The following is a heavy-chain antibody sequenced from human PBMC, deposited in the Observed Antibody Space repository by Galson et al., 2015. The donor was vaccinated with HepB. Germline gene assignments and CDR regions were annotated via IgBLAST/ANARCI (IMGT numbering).Heavy chain of an antibody. D-gene: IGHD7-27*01. CDR2: FYYSGST. Sequence: SETLSLTCTVSGGSIDFSYWTWIRQPPGKGMEWNRYFYYSGSTNYNTSLTSRVTISVDTSKNQFSLKLNSVTAADTALFYCAKAWANWGLDIDYWGQGTLVTVSS. CDR3: AKAWANWGLDIDY. CDR1: GGSIDFSY. V-gene: IGHV4-59*01. J-gene: IGHJ4*02.